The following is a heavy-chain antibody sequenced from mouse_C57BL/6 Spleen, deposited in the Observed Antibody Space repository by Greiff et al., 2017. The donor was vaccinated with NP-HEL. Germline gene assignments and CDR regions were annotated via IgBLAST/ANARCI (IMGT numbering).Heavy chain of an antibody. V-gene: IGHV1-53*01. D-gene: IGHD2-4*01. CDR2: INPSNGGT. CDR3: ARSPPIYDDYDRAAWFAY. J-gene: IGHJ3*01. CDR1: GYTFTSYW. Sequence: VQLQQPGTELVKPGASVKLSCKASGYTFTSYWMHWVKQRPGQGLEWIGNINPSNGGTNYNEKFKSKATLTVDKSSSTAYMQISSLTSEDSAVYYCARSPPIYDDYDRAAWFAYWGQGTLVTVAA.